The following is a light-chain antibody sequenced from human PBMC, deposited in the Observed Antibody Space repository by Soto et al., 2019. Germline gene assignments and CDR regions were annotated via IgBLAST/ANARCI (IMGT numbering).Light chain of an antibody. J-gene: IGLJ2*01. V-gene: IGLV3-21*02. CDR1: NIGSKS. CDR3: QVWDTSSIHPVV. CDR2: DDS. Sequence: SYELTQPPSVSVAPGQTARITCDRNNIGSKSVHWYQQKPGQAPVVVVYDDSDRPSGIPVRFSGSRSGNTATLTISRVEAGDEADYYCQVWDTSSIHPVVFGGGTKLTVL.